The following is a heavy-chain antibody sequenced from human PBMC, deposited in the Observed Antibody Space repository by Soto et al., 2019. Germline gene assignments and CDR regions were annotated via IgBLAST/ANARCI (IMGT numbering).Heavy chain of an antibody. CDR2: ISGSGNYT. CDR1: GFTFSTYS. J-gene: IGHJ4*02. Sequence: LRLSCAASGFTFSTYSMNWVRQAPGKGLEWVSSISGSGNYTHYADFLRGRFTISRDNAKTSLYPQMNSLRAEDTAVYYCAREGINNYNEYYFDSWGQGTVVTVSS. V-gene: IGHV3-21*01. D-gene: IGHD4-4*01. CDR3: AREGINNYNEYYFDS.